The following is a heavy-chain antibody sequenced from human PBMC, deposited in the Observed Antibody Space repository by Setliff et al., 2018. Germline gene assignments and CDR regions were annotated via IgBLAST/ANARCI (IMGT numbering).Heavy chain of an antibody. CDR3: VRVTSGRLDFDY. CDR1: GYTFNNYG. CDR2: ISAYSGET. V-gene: IGHV1-18*01. J-gene: IGHJ4*02. Sequence: ASVKVSCKASGYTFNNYGIIWVRQAPGQGPEWMGWISAYSGETNYAQIFQGRVTITWVTSISTAYMELSSLRSEDTAVYYCVRVTSGRLDFDYWGQGTPVTVSS. D-gene: IGHD6-19*01.